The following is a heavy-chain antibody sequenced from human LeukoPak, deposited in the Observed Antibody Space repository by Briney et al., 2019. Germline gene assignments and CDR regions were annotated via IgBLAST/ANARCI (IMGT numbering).Heavy chain of an antibody. J-gene: IGHJ4*02. CDR1: GGSFSGYY. CDR2: INHSGST. V-gene: IGHV4-34*01. Sequence: PSETLSLTCAVYGGSFSGYYWSWIRQPPGKGLEWIGEINHSGSTNYDPSLKSRVTISVDTSKNQFSLKLSSVTAADTAVYYCATLRGYSYGLYYFDYRGQGTLVTVSS. CDR3: ATLRGYSYGLYYFDY. D-gene: IGHD5-18*01.